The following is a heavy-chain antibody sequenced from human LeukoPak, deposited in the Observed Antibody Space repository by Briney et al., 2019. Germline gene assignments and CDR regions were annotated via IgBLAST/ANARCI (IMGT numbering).Heavy chain of an antibody. CDR1: GFTFSSYA. Sequence: PGGSLRLSCAASGFTFSSYAMAWVRQAPGKGLEWVANIKQDGSEKYYVDSVKGRFTISRDNAKNSLYLQMNSLRAEDTAVYYCTTGHEYCGPNCYNSRFDYWGQGTLVTVSS. CDR3: TTGHEYCGPNCYNSRFDY. CDR2: IKQDGSEK. V-gene: IGHV3-7*03. D-gene: IGHD2-21*02. J-gene: IGHJ4*02.